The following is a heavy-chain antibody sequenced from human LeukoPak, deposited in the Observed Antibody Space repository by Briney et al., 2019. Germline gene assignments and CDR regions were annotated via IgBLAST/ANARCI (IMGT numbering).Heavy chain of an antibody. CDR2: IYHSGST. V-gene: IGHV4-34*01. Sequence: SETLSLTCAVYGGSFSGYYWSWIRQPPGKGLEWIGEIYHSGSTNYNPSLKSRVTISVDKSKNQFSLKLSSVTAADTAVYYCAGYISGYYYAGKYFDYWGQGTLVTVSS. CDR3: AGYISGYYYAGKYFDY. CDR1: GGSFSGYY. D-gene: IGHD3-22*01. J-gene: IGHJ4*02.